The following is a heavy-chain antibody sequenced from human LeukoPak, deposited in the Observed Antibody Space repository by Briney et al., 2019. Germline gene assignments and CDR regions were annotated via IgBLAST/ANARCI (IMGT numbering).Heavy chain of an antibody. Sequence: PGGSLRLSCAASGFTFSSNAMCWVRQAPGKGLEWVSLIGGTGGTTYYADSVKGRLTISRDNSKNTLYLQMNSLRVEDTAVYYCAKDAHSGSYFDYWGQALLVTASS. CDR3: AKDAHSGSYFDY. J-gene: IGHJ4*01. D-gene: IGHD1-26*01. V-gene: IGHV3-23*01. CDR1: GFTFSSNA. CDR2: IGGTGGTT.